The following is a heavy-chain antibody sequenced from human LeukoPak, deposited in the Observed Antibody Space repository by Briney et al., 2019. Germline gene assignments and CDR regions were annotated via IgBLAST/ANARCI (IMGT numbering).Heavy chain of an antibody. CDR3: ARLKGTYYGDQRVGMDV. CDR2: IYYNGDT. CDR1: GGSVSNSLYY. J-gene: IGHJ6*02. V-gene: IGHV4-61*01. D-gene: IGHD4-17*01. Sequence: SETLSLTCTVSGGSVSNSLYYWSWIRQPPGKGLEWIGDIYYNGDTNYNPSLKSRVIISIDTSSNQFSLRLNSMTAADTAVYYCARLKGTYYGDQRVGMDVWGQGTTVTVSS.